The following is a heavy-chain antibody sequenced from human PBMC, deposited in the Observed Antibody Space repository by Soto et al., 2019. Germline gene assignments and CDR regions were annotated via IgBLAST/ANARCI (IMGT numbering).Heavy chain of an antibody. CDR1: GYTFTSYD. J-gene: IGHJ3*02. V-gene: IGHV1-8*01. CDR3: ARDRPGIKTYEAFDI. D-gene: IGHD1-20*01. Sequence: VALLKVSCKASGYTFTSYDINWARQATGQGPEWMGWMSPNTGTIVYAQKFQGRVTMTRNTSTSTAYMTLSSLRSEDTAVYYCARDRPGIKTYEAFDIWGQGTTVTVSS. CDR2: MSPNTGTI.